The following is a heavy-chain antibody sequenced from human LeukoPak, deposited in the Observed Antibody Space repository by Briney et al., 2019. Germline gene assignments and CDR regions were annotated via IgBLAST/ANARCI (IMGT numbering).Heavy chain of an antibody. V-gene: IGHV4-38-2*02. J-gene: IGHJ6*03. Sequence: SETLSLTCTVSGYSISSGYYWGWIRQPPGKGLEWIGEINHSGTTNYNSSLKSRFTISVDTSKNHFSLKLSSVTAADTAVYYCARGIAARPFYFYYYMDVWGKGTTVTVSS. CDR3: ARGIAARPFYFYYYMDV. CDR2: INHSGTT. CDR1: GYSISSGYY. D-gene: IGHD6-6*01.